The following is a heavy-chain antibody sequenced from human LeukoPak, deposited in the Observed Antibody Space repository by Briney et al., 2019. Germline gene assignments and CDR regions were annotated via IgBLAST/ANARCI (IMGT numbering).Heavy chain of an antibody. CDR2: IYSSVST. V-gene: IGHV4-39*01. D-gene: IGHD1-26*01. J-gene: IGHJ4*02. CDR3: AHSGSYGHLGY. Sequence: RSSETLSLTCTVSGGSISSNAYYWAWIRQPPGKGLEWIGSIYSSVSTYYNPSLKSRVTISVDTSKNQFSLRLSSVTAADTALYYCAHSGSYGHLGYWGQGIPVTVSS. CDR1: GGSISSNAYY.